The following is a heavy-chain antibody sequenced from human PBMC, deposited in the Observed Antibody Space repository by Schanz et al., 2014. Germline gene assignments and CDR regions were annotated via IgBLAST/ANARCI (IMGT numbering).Heavy chain of an antibody. CDR2: IDPNSGGT. J-gene: IGHJ3*01. Sequence: QVQLVQSGADVKKPGASVKVSCKASGNTLSAYYIHWIRQAPGQGLEWMGWIDPNSGGTNYAQKFQGRVTMTSDTSITTVYMEVNSPTSDDAAVFYCARTASHDVWRGYIPHYAFDLWGQGTVVIVSS. D-gene: IGHD3-3*01. CDR3: ARTASHDVWRGYIPHYAFDL. V-gene: IGHV1-2*02. CDR1: GNTLSAYY.